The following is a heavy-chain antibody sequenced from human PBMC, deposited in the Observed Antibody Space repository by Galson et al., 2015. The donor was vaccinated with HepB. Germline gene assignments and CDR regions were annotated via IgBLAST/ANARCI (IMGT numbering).Heavy chain of an antibody. V-gene: IGHV1-69*10. CDR2: IIPNSDIT. J-gene: IGHJ4*02. CDR1: GGTFRSHA. Sequence: SVKVSCKAPGGTFRSHAISWVRQAPGQGLEWMGGIIPNSDITNYTQKFQGRVTITADKSTSTAYMELSSLRSEDTAVYYCARDRGYCSGGTCSYYYFDYWGQGSLVTVSS. CDR3: ARDRGYCSGGTCSYYYFDY. D-gene: IGHD2-15*01.